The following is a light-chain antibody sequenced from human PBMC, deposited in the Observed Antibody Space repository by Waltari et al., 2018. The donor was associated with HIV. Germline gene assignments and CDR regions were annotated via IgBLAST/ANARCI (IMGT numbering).Light chain of an antibody. V-gene: IGKV3-11*01. CDR3: QQRTNRPPIT. J-gene: IGKJ5*01. Sequence: EIVLTQSPAALVLSPGERATPPCRASQSVNTALAWYQQTFGQPPRLLIYHASARATGIPARFTDNGSGTDVTLTISSLEPEDFAVYFCQQRTNRPPITFGQGTRLELK. CDR2: HAS. CDR1: QSVNTA.